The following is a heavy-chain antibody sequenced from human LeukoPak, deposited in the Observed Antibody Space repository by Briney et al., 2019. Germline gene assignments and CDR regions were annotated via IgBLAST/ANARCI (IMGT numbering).Heavy chain of an antibody. CDR3: ARDLVRRIAAAGTPRFDY. CDR1: GFTFSSYA. D-gene: IGHD6-13*01. J-gene: IGHJ4*02. Sequence: GRSLRLSCAASGFTFSSYAMHWVRQAPGKGLEWVAVISYDGSNKYYADSVKGRFTISRDNSKNTLYLQMNSLRAEDTAVYYCARDLVRRIAAAGTPRFDYWGQGTLVTVSP. V-gene: IGHV3-30*04. CDR2: ISYDGSNK.